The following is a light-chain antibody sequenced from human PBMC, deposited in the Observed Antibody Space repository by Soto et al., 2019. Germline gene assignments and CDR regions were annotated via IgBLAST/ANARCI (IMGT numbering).Light chain of an antibody. CDR3: QQANSFPPWT. Sequence: DIQMTQSPSSVSASVGDRVTIACQASHGITSWLAWYQQKPGKPPKLLIYGASTLESGVPSRFSGSGSGTDFTLTISSLQPDDFATYYCQQANSFPPWTFGQGTKVEIK. CDR2: GAS. V-gene: IGKV1-12*01. J-gene: IGKJ1*01. CDR1: HGITSW.